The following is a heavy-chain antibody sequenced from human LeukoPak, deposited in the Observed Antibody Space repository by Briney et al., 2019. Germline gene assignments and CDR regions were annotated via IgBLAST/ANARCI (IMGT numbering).Heavy chain of an antibody. Sequence: ASVKVSCKASGGTFSSYAISWVRQAPGHGLEWMGGIIPIFGTANYAQKFQGRVTITADESTSTAYMELSSLRSEDTAVYYCARCSSTSCLDYYMDVWGKGATVTVSS. CDR3: ARCSSTSCLDYYMDV. D-gene: IGHD2-2*01. CDR1: GGTFSSYA. J-gene: IGHJ6*03. CDR2: IIPIFGTA. V-gene: IGHV1-69*01.